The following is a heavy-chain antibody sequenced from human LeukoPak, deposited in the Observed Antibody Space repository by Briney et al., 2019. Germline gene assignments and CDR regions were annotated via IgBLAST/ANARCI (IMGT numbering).Heavy chain of an antibody. D-gene: IGHD1-14*01. J-gene: IGHJ4*02. CDR1: GFILNDYW. Sequence: GSLRLSCDTSGFILNDYWIHWVRQAPGKGLFWVAGVRGDGTKTVYADSVKGRFTVSRDNAKDALFLQMNSLRAEDTAVYYCARDGTERIPKDFWGQGTLVTVSS. CDR2: VRGDGTKT. CDR3: ARDGTERIPKDF. V-gene: IGHV3-74*01.